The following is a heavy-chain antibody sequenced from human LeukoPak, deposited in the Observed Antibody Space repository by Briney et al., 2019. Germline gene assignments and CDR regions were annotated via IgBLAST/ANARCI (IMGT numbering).Heavy chain of an antibody. CDR1: GFTFSSYW. D-gene: IGHD2-15*01. Sequence: GGSLRLSCAASGFTFSSYWMSWVRQAPGKGLEWVSSISSSSSYIYYADSVKGRFTISRDNAKNSLYLQMNSLRAEDTAVYYCARDSKGYCSGGSCYSYYYYYDMDVWGQGTTATVSS. CDR3: ARDSKGYCSGGSCYSYYYYYDMDV. CDR2: ISSSSSYI. J-gene: IGHJ6*02. V-gene: IGHV3-21*04.